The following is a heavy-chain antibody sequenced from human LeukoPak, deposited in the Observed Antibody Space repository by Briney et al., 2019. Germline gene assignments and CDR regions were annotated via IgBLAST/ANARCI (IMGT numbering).Heavy chain of an antibody. J-gene: IGHJ5*02. V-gene: IGHV4-34*01. CDR2: INHSGST. Sequence: SETLSLTCAVYGGSFSGYYWSWIRQPPGKGLEWIGEINHSGSTNYNPSLKSRVTTSVDTSKNQFSLKLSSVTAADTAVYYCARGAPAVLRFLEWFNWFDPWGQGTLVTVSS. CDR3: ARGAPAVLRFLEWFNWFDP. CDR1: GGSFSGYY. D-gene: IGHD3-3*01.